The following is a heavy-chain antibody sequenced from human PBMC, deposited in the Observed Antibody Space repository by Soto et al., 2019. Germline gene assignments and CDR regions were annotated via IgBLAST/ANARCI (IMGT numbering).Heavy chain of an antibody. Sequence: GGSLRLSCAASGFTFSSYGMHWVRQAPGKGLEWVAVISYDGSNKYYADSVKGRFTISRDNSKNTLYLQMNSLRAEDTAVYYCAKGYGMVNWFDPWGQGTLVTVSS. J-gene: IGHJ5*02. CDR2: ISYDGSNK. V-gene: IGHV3-30*18. CDR3: AKGYGMVNWFDP. D-gene: IGHD2-8*01. CDR1: GFTFSSYG.